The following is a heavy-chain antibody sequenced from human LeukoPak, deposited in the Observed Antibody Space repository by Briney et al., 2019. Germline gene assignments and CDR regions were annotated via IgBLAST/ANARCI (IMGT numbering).Heavy chain of an antibody. V-gene: IGHV3-9*01. CDR2: ISWNSGSI. J-gene: IGHJ4*02. Sequence: QTGGSLRLSCAASGFTFDGYAMHWVRQAPGKGLEWVSGISWNSGSIGYADSVKGRFTISRDNAKNSLYLQMNSLRAEDTALYYCAKGTLFGYWGQGTLVTVSS. CDR1: GFTFDGYA. CDR3: AKGTLFGY.